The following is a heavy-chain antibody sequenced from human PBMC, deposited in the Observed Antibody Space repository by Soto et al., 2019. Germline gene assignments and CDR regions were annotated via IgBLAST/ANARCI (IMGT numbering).Heavy chain of an antibody. CDR3: ARDGRWSGSTESYVMDV. D-gene: IGHD1-26*01. CDR2: IIPIFGTA. V-gene: IGHV1-69*01. Sequence: QVQLVQSGAEVKKPGSSVKVSCKASGGTFSSYAISWVRQAPGQGLEWMGGIIPIFGTANYAQKMQGRVTITADESTSTAYMELSSLRSEDTAVYYCARDGRWSGSTESYVMDVWGQGTTVTVSS. J-gene: IGHJ6*02. CDR1: GGTFSSYA.